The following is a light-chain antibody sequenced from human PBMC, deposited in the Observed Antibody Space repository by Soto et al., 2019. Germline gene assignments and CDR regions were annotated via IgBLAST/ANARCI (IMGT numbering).Light chain of an antibody. Sequence: QSVLTQPASGSGSPVQSITISCTGTSSDVGGYNYVSWYQQHPGKAPKLMIYEVSNGPSGVSNRFSGSKSGNTASLTISGLQAEDEADYYCSSYTSSSTLVFGGGTKLTVL. V-gene: IGLV2-14*01. CDR2: EVS. CDR1: SSDVGGYNY. J-gene: IGLJ2*01. CDR3: SSYTSSSTLV.